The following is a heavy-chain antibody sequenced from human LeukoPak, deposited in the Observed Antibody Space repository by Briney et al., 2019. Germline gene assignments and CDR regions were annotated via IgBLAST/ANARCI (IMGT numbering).Heavy chain of an antibody. D-gene: IGHD5-18*01. V-gene: IGHV3-48*03. CDR3: AKSPLGGYSYGYM. CDR1: GFTFSSYE. Sequence: PGGSLRLSCAASGFTFSSYEMNWVRQAPGKGLEWVSYISSSGSTIYYADSVKGRFTISRDNSKNTLYLQMNSLRAEDTAVYYCAKSPLGGYSYGYMWGQGTLVTVSS. CDR2: ISSSGSTI. J-gene: IGHJ4*02.